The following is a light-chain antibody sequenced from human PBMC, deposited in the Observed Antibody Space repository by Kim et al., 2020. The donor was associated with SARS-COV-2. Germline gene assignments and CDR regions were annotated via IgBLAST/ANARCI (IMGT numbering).Light chain of an antibody. V-gene: IGLV2-14*01. CDR3: NSYRPSNPLVV. J-gene: IGLJ2*01. CDR1: NSDIGLYDY. CDR2: DVI. Sequence: QSALTQPASVSGSPGQSITISCTGTNSDIGLYDYVYWYQQHPGKAPKLMIYDVINRPSGVSSRFSGSKSGNTASLTISGLQAEDEANYYCNSYRPSNPLVVFGGGTQLTVL.